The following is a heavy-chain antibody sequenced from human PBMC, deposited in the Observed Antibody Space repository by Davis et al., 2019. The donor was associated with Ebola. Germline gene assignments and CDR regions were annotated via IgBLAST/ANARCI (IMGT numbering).Heavy chain of an antibody. D-gene: IGHD2-2*01. Sequence: PSETLSLTCTVSGGSVSSGSHYWSWIRQPPGKGLEWIGYIYYSGSTNYNPSLKSRVTISIDRSQLHFSLRLSSVTAADTALYYCLTHPHVVPAAVDWFDPWGQGSLVTVSS. CDR1: GGSVSSGSHY. V-gene: IGHV4-61*03. J-gene: IGHJ5*02. CDR3: LTHPHVVPAAVDWFDP. CDR2: IYYSGST.